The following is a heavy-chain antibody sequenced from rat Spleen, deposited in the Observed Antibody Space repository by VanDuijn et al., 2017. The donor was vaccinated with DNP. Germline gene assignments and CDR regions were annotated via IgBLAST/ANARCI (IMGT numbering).Heavy chain of an antibody. D-gene: IGHD1-12*02. V-gene: IGHV3-1*01. CDR1: TYSITSNY. Sequence: EVQLQESGPGLVKPSQSLSLTCSVTTYSITSNYWGWIRKFPGNKMEWMGYISYSGSTSYNPSLKSRISITRDTSKNQFFLQLNSVTTEDTATYYCATVHYYDGTRFAYWGQGTLVTVSS. CDR2: ISYSGST. J-gene: IGHJ3*01. CDR3: ATVHYYDGTRFAY.